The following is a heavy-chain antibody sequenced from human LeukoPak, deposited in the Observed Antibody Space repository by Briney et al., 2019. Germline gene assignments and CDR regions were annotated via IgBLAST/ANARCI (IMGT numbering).Heavy chain of an antibody. D-gene: IGHD2-15*01. Sequence: GGSLRLSCAASGFTFSNYGMNWVRQAPGKGLEWVSAMSSSDDGRYYAASVRGRFTISRDTSRSTLYLQMNSLRAEDAAVYYCAKAPVTSCRGAFCYPFDYWGQGTLVTVSS. CDR3: AKAPVTSCRGAFCYPFDY. V-gene: IGHV3-23*01. CDR2: MSSSDDGR. J-gene: IGHJ4*02. CDR1: GFTFSNYG.